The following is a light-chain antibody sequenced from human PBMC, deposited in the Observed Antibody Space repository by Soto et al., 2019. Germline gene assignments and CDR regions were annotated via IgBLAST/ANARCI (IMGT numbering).Light chain of an antibody. J-gene: IGLJ1*01. V-gene: IGLV2-14*03. CDR1: SSDVGGYNY. CDR2: DVS. CDR3: SSYTSSRTYI. Sequence: QSVLAQPASVSGSPGQSITISCTGTSSDVGGYNYVSWYQQHPGKAHKLIFYDVSNRPSGVSNRFSGSKSGNTASLTISGLQAEDEADYYCSSYTSSRTYIFGTGTKVTVL.